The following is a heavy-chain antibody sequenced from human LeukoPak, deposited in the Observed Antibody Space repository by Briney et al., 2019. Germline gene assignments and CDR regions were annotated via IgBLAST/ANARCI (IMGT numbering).Heavy chain of an antibody. Sequence: GGSLRLSCEASGFTFNNYAMNWVRQAPGKGLEWVSVISGSGGTTYYADSVKGRFTISRDNSKNTLYLQMNSLRAEDTAVYYCARGAGYNYPYYFDYWGQGTLVTVSS. J-gene: IGHJ4*02. CDR1: GFTFNNYA. CDR2: ISGSGGTT. CDR3: ARGAGYNYPYYFDY. D-gene: IGHD5-24*01. V-gene: IGHV3-23*01.